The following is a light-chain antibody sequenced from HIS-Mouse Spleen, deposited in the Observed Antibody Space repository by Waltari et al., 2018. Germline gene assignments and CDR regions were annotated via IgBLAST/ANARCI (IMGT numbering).Light chain of an antibody. CDR3: CSYAGSSTWV. Sequence: QSALTQPASVSGSPGQSITISCTGTSSDVGSYNLLPWYQQHPGKAPKLMIYEGSKRPSGVSNRFSGSKSVNTASLTISGLQAEDEADYYCCSYAGSSTWVFGGGTKLTVL. CDR2: EGS. V-gene: IGLV2-23*01. CDR1: SSDVGSYNL. J-gene: IGLJ3*02.